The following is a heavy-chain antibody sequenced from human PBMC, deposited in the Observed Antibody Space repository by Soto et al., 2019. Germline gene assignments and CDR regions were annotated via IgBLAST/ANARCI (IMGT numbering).Heavy chain of an antibody. CDR3: AKDKDRIAVVPEAPDY. J-gene: IGHJ4*02. D-gene: IGHD6-19*01. V-gene: IGHV3-30*18. CDR1: GFTFSSYG. Sequence: PGGSLRLSCAASGFTFSSYGMHWVRQAPGKGLEWVAVISYDGSNKYYADSVKGRFTISRDNSKNTLYLQMNSLRAEDTAVYYCAKDKDRIAVVPEAPDYWGQGTLVTVSS. CDR2: ISYDGSNK.